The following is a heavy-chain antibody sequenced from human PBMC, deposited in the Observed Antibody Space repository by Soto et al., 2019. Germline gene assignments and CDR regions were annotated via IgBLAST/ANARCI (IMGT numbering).Heavy chain of an antibody. D-gene: IGHD1-26*01. CDR3: HARGPLPTAGNGEYYYYGMDV. CDR2: LHDSGRT. J-gene: IGHJ6*02. Sequence: LSYTVSSASPRPGDWRGWVRQPQGKQLEWIVELHDSGRTNYNPSLKSRVSISVDRSKNQFSLKLSSVTAADTAVYYCHARGPLPTAGNGEYYYYGMDVWGQGTTVTVSS. CDR1: SASPRPGDW. V-gene: IGHV4-4*02.